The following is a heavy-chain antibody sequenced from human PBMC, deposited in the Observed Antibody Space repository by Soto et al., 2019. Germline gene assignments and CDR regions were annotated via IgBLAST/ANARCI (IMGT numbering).Heavy chain of an antibody. J-gene: IGHJ4*02. CDR1: GASISTYY. D-gene: IGHD3-22*01. V-gene: IGHV4-59*08. CDR3: ARSDHYYYDSSGYWDY. Sequence: PSETLSLTCTVAGASISTYYWSWIRHPPGKGLEWIGYIYYSGSTNYNPSLKSRLTMSVDTSKNQFSLKLSSVTAADTAVYYCARSDHYYYDSSGYWDYWGQGTLVTVSS. CDR2: IYYSGST.